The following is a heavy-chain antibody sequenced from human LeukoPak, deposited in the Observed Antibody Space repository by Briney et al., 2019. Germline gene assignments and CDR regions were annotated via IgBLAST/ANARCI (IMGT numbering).Heavy chain of an antibody. CDR1: GFTFNIFA. CDR3: AKDQHGYDKPIDY. V-gene: IGHV3-23*01. D-gene: IGHD5-12*01. CDR2: ISSSGIST. Sequence: GGSLRLSCAASGFTFNIFAMNWVRQASGRGLEWVSAISSSGISTYYADSVKGRFTISRDNSKNTLYLQINSLRAEDTAVYFCAKDQHGYDKPIDYWGQGTLVTVSS. J-gene: IGHJ4*02.